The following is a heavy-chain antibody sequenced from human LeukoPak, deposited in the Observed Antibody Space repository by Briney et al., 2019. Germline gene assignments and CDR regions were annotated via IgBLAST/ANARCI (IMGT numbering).Heavy chain of an antibody. CDR3: ARPLDCNYGGTAFDI. CDR1: GGSVSNSNYC. CDR2: IEYSGSP. Sequence: SETLSLTCTVSGGSVSNSNYCWGWIRQPPGKQLERIGSIEYSGSPLYNPSLKSRVTISVDTSKNQFSLKLSSVTAADTAVYYCARPLDCNYGGTAFDIWGQGTMVTVSS. V-gene: IGHV4-39*01. D-gene: IGHD4-23*01. J-gene: IGHJ3*02.